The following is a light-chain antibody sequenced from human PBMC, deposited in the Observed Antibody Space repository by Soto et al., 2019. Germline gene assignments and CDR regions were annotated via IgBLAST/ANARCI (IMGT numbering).Light chain of an antibody. J-gene: IGKJ2*01. CDR3: LQYNTWPYT. CDR2: DAS. V-gene: IGKV3-15*01. Sequence: EVVMTQSPGTLSVSPGEGATLSCRARQSVSVNLAWYQHRPGQAPRPLIYDASTRAIGVPARFSGRGSETEFTLTISGLQSEDFGFYYCLQYNTWPYTFGRGTKLEI. CDR1: QSVSVN.